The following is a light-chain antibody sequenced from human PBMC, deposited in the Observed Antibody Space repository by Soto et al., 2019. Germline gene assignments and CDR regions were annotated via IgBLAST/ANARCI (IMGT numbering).Light chain of an antibody. CDR3: QQLHSYPLT. V-gene: IGKV1-9*01. CDR2: AAS. Sequence: IQMTQSPSTLSASLGYRVTITCRAGQGISTYLAWYQQKPRKAPKLLIYAASTLQSGVPSRFSGSGSGTDFTLTISSLQPEDFATYYCQQLHSYPLTFGGGTKVDI. J-gene: IGKJ4*01. CDR1: QGISTY.